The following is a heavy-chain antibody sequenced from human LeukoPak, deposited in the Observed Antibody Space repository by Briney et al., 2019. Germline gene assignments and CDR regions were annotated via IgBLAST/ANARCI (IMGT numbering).Heavy chain of an antibody. CDR3: ARVALWFGEHRVAHRRHAYYMDV. CDR1: GGTFSSYA. V-gene: IGHV1-69*06. Sequence: ASVKVSCKASGGTFSSYAISWVRQAPGQGLEWMGGIIPIFGTANYAQKFQGRVTITADKSTSTAYMELSSLRSEDTAVYYCARVALWFGEHRVAHRRHAYYMDVWGKGTTVTISS. D-gene: IGHD3-10*01. CDR2: IIPIFGTA. J-gene: IGHJ6*03.